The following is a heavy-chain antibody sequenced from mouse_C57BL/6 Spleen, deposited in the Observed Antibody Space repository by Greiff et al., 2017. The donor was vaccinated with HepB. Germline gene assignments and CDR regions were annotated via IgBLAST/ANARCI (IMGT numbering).Heavy chain of an antibody. D-gene: IGHD1-1*01. J-gene: IGHJ4*01. CDR2: IWRGGST. CDR3: AKKRRDYYGSSYAMDY. V-gene: IGHV2-5*01. CDR1: GFSLTSYG. Sequence: VQLQQSGPGLVQPSQSLSITCTVSGFSLTSYGIHWVRQSPGKGLEWLGVIWRGGSTDYNAAFMSRLSITKDNSKSQVFFKMNSLQADDTAIYYCAKKRRDYYGSSYAMDYWGQGTSVTVSS.